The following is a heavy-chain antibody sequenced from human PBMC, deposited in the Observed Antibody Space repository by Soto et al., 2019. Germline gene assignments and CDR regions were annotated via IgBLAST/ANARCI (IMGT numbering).Heavy chain of an antibody. CDR3: AKAVKADDFWSTNILHFDY. CDR2: IYYSGST. J-gene: IGHJ4*02. Sequence: PSETLSLTCTVSGGSISSGDYYWSWIRQPPGKGLEWIGYIYYSGSTYYNPSLKSRVTISVDTSKNQFSLKLSSVTAADTAVYYCAKAVKADDFWSTNILHFDYWGQGTLVTVSS. D-gene: IGHD3-3*01. V-gene: IGHV4-30-4*01. CDR1: GGSISSGDYY.